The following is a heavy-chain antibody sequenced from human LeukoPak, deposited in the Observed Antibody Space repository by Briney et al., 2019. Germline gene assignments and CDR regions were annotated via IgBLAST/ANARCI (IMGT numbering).Heavy chain of an antibody. D-gene: IGHD6-6*01. J-gene: IGHJ6*03. CDR3: ARGLGGYSSSSIYYYYYMDA. Sequence: SETLSLTCAVYGGSFSGYYWSWIRQPPGKGLEWIGEINHSGSTNYNPSLKSRVTISVDTSKNQFSLKLSSVTAADTAVYYCARGLGGYSSSSIYYYYYMDAWGKGTTVTVSS. CDR1: GGSFSGYY. V-gene: IGHV4-34*01. CDR2: INHSGST.